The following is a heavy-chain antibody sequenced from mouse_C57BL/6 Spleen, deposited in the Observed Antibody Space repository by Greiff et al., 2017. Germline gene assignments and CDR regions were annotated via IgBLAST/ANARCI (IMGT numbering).Heavy chain of an antibody. V-gene: IGHV6-3*01. Sequence: EVKVEESGGGLVQPGGSMKLSCVASGFTFSNYWMNWVRQSPEKGLEWAAQIRLKSDNSATHYAESVKGRFTISRDDSKSSVYLQMNNLRAEDTGIYYCTVLYGSSSWFAYWGQGTLVTVSA. CDR3: TVLYGSSSWFAY. CDR2: IRLKSDNSAT. CDR1: GFTFSNYW. D-gene: IGHD1-1*01. J-gene: IGHJ3*01.